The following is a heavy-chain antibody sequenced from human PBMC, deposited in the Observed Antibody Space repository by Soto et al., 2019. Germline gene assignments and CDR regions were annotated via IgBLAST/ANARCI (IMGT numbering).Heavy chain of an antibody. V-gene: IGHV3-15*07. CDR2: IKSKTDGGTT. CDR3: TTRGYCSGGSCYRYYYYYYGMDV. CDR1: GFTFSNAW. D-gene: IGHD2-15*01. J-gene: IGHJ6*02. Sequence: EVQLVESGGGLVKPGGSLRLSCAASGFTFSNAWMNWVRQAPGKGLEWVGRIKSKTDGGTTDYAAPVKGRFTISRDDSNNTLYLQMNSLKTEDTAVYYCTTRGYCSGGSCYRYYYYYYGMDVWGQGTTVTVSS.